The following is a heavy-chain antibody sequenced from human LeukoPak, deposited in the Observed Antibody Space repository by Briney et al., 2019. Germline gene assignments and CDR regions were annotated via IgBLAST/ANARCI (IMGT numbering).Heavy chain of an antibody. D-gene: IGHD5-18*01. CDR3: ARVLIRPHLRGYSYGYRGGHNYFDY. CDR2: IYYSGNT. CDR1: GGSISSYY. V-gene: IGHV4-59*01. Sequence: SETLSLTCTVSGGSISSYYWSWIRQPPGKRLEWIGYIYYSGNTNYNPSLKSRVTISVDTSENQFSLRLSSVSAADTAVYYCARVLIRPHLRGYSYGYRGGHNYFDYWGQGTLVTVSS. J-gene: IGHJ4*02.